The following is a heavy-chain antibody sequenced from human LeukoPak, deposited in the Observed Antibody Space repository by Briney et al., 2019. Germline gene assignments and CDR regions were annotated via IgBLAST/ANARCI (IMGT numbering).Heavy chain of an antibody. V-gene: IGHV3-33*01. J-gene: IGHJ4*02. D-gene: IGHD3-9*01. CDR1: GFIFSTHD. Sequence: PGGSLRLSCAASGFIFSTHDMHWVRQAPGEGLEWVAFVWNDDKTKYYADSVKGRFTISRDNAKNSLYLQMNSLRAEDTAVYYCARVGYDILTGYPIHFDYWGQGTLVTVSS. CDR2: VWNDDKTK. CDR3: ARVGYDILTGYPIHFDY.